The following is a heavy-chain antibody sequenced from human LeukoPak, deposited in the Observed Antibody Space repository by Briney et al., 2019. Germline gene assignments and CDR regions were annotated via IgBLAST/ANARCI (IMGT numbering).Heavy chain of an antibody. D-gene: IGHD2-15*01. CDR1: GFTFSSYS. Sequence: PGGSLRLPCAASGFTFSSYSMNWVRQAPGKGLEWVSSISSSSSYIYYAGSVKGRFTISRDNAKNSLYLQMNSLRAEDTAVYYCAREDCSGGSCPLGYWGQGTLVTVSS. CDR3: AREDCSGGSCPLGY. CDR2: ISSSSSYI. V-gene: IGHV3-21*01. J-gene: IGHJ4*02.